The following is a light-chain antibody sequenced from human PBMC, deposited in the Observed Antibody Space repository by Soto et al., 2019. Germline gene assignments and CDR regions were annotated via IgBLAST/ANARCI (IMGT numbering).Light chain of an antibody. CDR1: QSVSNDF. J-gene: IGKJ1*01. V-gene: IGKV3-20*01. Sequence: EIVLTQSPGILSLSPGERATLSCRASQSVSNDFLAWYQQKPGQAPRLLIYGASTRATDVPDRVSGSGSGADFTRSISRLEPEDFAVYYCQQYGSSPPRTFGQGTKV. CDR3: QQYGSSPPRT. CDR2: GAS.